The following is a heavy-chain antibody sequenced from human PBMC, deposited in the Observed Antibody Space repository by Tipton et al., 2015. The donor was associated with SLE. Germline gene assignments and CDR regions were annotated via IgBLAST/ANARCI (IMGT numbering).Heavy chain of an antibody. V-gene: IGHV4-39*07. CDR2: IYYSGST. CDR1: GGSISSSSYY. D-gene: IGHD5-24*01. Sequence: TLSLTCTVSGGSISSSSYYWGWIRQPPGKGLEWIGSIYYSGSTYYNPSLKSRVTISVDTSKNQFSLKLSSVTAADTAVYYCARLGDGYNYPEYFQHWGQGTLVTVSS. CDR3: ARLGDGYNYPEYFQH. J-gene: IGHJ1*01.